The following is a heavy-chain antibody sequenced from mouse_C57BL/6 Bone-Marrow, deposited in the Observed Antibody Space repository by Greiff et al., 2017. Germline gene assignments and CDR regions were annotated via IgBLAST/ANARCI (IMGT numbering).Heavy chain of an antibody. D-gene: IGHD2-5*01. CDR2: IDPENGDT. CDR1: GFNIKDDY. V-gene: IGHV14-4*01. CDR3: TRSNYWYFDG. J-gene: IGHJ1*03. Sequence: VQLQQSGAELVRPGASVKLSCTASGFNIKDDYMHWVKQRPEQGLEWIGWIDPENGDTEYASKFQGKATITADTSSNTAYLQLSSLTSEDTAVYYCTRSNYWYFDGWGTGTTVTVSS.